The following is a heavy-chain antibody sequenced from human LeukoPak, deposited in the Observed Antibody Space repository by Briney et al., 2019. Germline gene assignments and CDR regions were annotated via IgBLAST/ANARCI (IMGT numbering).Heavy chain of an antibody. CDR2: ISSDSRYI. CDR1: GFTFSFYS. D-gene: IGHD4-23*01. Sequence: GGSLRLSCAASGFTFSFYSMNWVRQAPGKGLEWVSSISSDSRYIYYADSVKGRFTISRDNAKNSLYLQMNSLRAEDTAVSYCATDYAGNSLWYYYGLGVWGQGTTVTVSS. J-gene: IGHJ6*02. V-gene: IGHV3-21*01. CDR3: ATDYAGNSLWYYYGLGV.